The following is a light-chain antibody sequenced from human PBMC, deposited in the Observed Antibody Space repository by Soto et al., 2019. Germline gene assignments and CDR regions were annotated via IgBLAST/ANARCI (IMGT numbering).Light chain of an antibody. CDR2: DAS. Sequence: ETVLTQSPATLSLSPGERATLSCRASQSVSSYLAWYQQKPGQAPRLLIYDASNRATGIPARFSGSGSGTDFTLTISSLEPEDFAVYYCQQRSNWPPGFTFGPGTKVDIK. V-gene: IGKV3-11*01. CDR1: QSVSSY. J-gene: IGKJ3*01. CDR3: QQRSNWPPGFT.